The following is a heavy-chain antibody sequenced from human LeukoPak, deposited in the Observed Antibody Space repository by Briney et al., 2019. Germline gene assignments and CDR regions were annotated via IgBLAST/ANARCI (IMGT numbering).Heavy chain of an antibody. CDR1: GFTFSSCW. CDR3: ARDFGY. Sequence: SGGSLRLSCAASGFTFSSCWMSWVRQAPGKGLEWVANIKQDGSEKYYEDSVKGRFTISRDNAKNSLYLQMNSLRAEDTAVYYCARDFGYWGQGTLVTVSS. J-gene: IGHJ4*02. CDR2: IKQDGSEK. V-gene: IGHV3-7*01.